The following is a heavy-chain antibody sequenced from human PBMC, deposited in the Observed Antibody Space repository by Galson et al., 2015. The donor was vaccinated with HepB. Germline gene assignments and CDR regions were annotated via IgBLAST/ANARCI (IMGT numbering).Heavy chain of an antibody. CDR2: ISAYNSNT. CDR3: ARVGAGPSLDI. D-gene: IGHD1-26*01. CDR1: GYTFAHYG. V-gene: IGHV1-18*01. J-gene: IGHJ3*02. Sequence: SVKVSCKASGYTFAHYGIAWVRQAPGQGLEWMGWISAYNSNTNSTQELQGRLTMTTDTSTSTAFMVLRSLKYDDTAVYFCARVGAGPSLDIWGQGTMVTVSS.